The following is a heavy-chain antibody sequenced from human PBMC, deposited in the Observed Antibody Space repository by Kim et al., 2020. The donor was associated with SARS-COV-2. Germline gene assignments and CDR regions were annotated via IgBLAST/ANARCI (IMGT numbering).Heavy chain of an antibody. D-gene: IGHD3-10*01. CDR3: AGDRGQVGTFDS. J-gene: IGHJ4*02. V-gene: IGHV3-7*01. Sequence: YGDPVTSRFTISRDNTKNSLYLQMSTLRAEDAAVYFCAGDRGQVGTFDSWGQGALVTVSS.